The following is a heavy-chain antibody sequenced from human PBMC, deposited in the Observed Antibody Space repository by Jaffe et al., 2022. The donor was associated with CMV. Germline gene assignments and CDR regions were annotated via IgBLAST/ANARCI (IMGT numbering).Heavy chain of an antibody. Sequence: QVQLQESGPGLVKPSQTLSLTCTVSGGSISSGGYYWSWIRQHPGKGLEWIGYIYYSGSTYYNPSLKSRVTISVDTSKNQFSLKLSSVTAADTAVYYCARAYDYVWGSYSWWFDPWGQGTLVTVSS. CDR3: ARAYDYVWGSYSWWFDP. CDR2: IYYSGST. CDR1: GGSISSGGYY. V-gene: IGHV4-31*03. J-gene: IGHJ5*02. D-gene: IGHD3-16*01.